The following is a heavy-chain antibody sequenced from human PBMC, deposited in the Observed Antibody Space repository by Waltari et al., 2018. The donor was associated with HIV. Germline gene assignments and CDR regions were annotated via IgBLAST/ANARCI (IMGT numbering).Heavy chain of an antibody. V-gene: IGHV3-23*01. D-gene: IGHD3-10*01. J-gene: IGHJ5*02. CDR2: ISGSGGST. Sequence: EVQLLESGGGLVQPGGSLRLSCVASGFTFSSYAMSWVRQAPGKGLEWVSAISGSGGSTYYADSVKGRFTISRDNSKNTLYLQMNSLRAEDTAVYYCAKVRYGSGILNWFDPWGQGTLVTVSS. CDR3: AKVRYGSGILNWFDP. CDR1: GFTFSSYA.